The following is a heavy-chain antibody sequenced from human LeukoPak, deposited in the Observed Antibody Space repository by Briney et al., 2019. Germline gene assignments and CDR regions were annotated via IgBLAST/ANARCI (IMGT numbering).Heavy chain of an antibody. J-gene: IGHJ4*02. CDR3: ARDRCSSTSCSYFDY. Sequence: PSETLSLTCTVSGGSISSGDYYWSWIRQPPGKGLEWIGYIYYSGSTYYNPSLKSRVTISVDTSKNQFSLKLSSVTAADTAVYYCARDRCSSTSCSYFDYWGQGALVTVSS. D-gene: IGHD2-2*01. CDR1: GGSISSGDYY. CDR2: IYYSGST. V-gene: IGHV4-30-4*01.